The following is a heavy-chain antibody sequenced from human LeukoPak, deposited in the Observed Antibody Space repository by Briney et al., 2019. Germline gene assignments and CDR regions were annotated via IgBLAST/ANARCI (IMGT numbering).Heavy chain of an antibody. D-gene: IGHD3-22*01. Sequence: EASVKVSCKASGYTFTSYGISWVRQAPGQGLEWMGWISAYNGNTNYAQKLQGSVNMTTDTSTSTAYMELRSLRSDDTAVYYCAGNYYDSSGYYWNPPDYWGQGTLVTVSS. J-gene: IGHJ4*02. CDR1: GYTFTSYG. CDR2: ISAYNGNT. V-gene: IGHV1-18*01. CDR3: AGNYYDSSGYYWNPPDY.